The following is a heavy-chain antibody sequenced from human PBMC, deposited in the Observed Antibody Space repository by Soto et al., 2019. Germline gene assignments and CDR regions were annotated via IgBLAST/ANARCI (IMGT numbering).Heavy chain of an antibody. CDR2: ISSNSDTI. J-gene: IGHJ4*02. CDR1: GFTADDYA. D-gene: IGHD4-17*01. Sequence: EVQLVESGGGLVQPGRSLRLSCVASGFTADDYAMHWVRQAPGKGLEWVSGISSNSDTIDYADSVKGRFTISRDNAXNXXFLQMKSLRPEDTALYYCAKDMKWGGMTTIHYFDSWGQGTLVTVSS. V-gene: IGHV3-9*02. CDR3: AKDMKWGGMTTIHYFDS.